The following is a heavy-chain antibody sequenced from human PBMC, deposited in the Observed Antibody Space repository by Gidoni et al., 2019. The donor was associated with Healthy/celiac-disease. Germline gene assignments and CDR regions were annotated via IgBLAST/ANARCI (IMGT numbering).Heavy chain of an antibody. CDR2: IGTAGDT. Sequence: EVQLVESGGGLVQPGGSLRLSCAASGFTFSSYDMHWVRQATGKGLEWVSAIGTAGDTYYPGSVKGRFTISRENAKNSLYLQMNSLRAGDTAVYYCARDASYTGGFDYWGQGTLVTVSS. V-gene: IGHV3-13*01. J-gene: IGHJ4*02. CDR1: GFTFSSYD. CDR3: ARDASYTGGFDY. D-gene: IGHD2-2*02.